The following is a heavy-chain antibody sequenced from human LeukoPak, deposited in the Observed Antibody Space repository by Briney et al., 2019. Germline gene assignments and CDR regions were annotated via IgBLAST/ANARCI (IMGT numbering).Heavy chain of an antibody. Sequence: PGGPLKLSGAASGLTFSNAWRSWFGQAPGKGRDGFGRIKSKTDGGTTDYAAPVKGRFTISRDDSKNTLYLQMNSLKTEDTAVYYCTTGDRIAVAGTGYWGQGTLVTVSS. CDR2: IKSKTDGGTT. V-gene: IGHV3-15*01. CDR3: TTGDRIAVAGTGY. D-gene: IGHD6-19*01. J-gene: IGHJ4*02. CDR1: GLTFSNAW.